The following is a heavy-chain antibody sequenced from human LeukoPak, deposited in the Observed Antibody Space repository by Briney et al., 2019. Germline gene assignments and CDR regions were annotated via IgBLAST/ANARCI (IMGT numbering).Heavy chain of an antibody. D-gene: IGHD1-14*01. V-gene: IGHV3-11*01. J-gene: IGHJ4*02. Sequence: GGSLRLSCAASGFTFSDYHMTWIRQPPGKGLQWVSYISSSGSTTYYADSVKGRFTISRDNAGNSLYLQMNSLRAEDTALYYCTREKAGPADYWGQGTLVTVSS. CDR3: TREKAGPADY. CDR2: ISSSGSTT. CDR1: GFTFSDYH.